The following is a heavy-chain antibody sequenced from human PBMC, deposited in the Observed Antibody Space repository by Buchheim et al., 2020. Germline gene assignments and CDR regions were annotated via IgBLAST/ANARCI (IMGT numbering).Heavy chain of an antibody. V-gene: IGHV3-48*02. CDR2: INSGSSII. J-gene: IGHJ6*02. CDR1: GFTFSTYS. CDR3: ARDEGSYGSDVYYYYFYGMDV. Sequence: DVQLVESGGGLVQPGGSLRLSCAASGFTFSTYSMNWVRQAPGKGLEWVSYINSGSSIIYYADSVKGRFTISRDNAKNSLYLEMNSLRDEDTAVYYCARDEGSYGSDVYYYYFYGMDVWGQGTT. D-gene: IGHD3-10*01.